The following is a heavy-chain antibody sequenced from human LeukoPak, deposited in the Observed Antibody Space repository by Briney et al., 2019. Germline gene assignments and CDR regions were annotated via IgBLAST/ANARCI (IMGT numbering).Heavy chain of an antibody. CDR2: TSAYNGNT. Sequence: GASVKVSCKASGYTFTSYGINWVRQAPGQGLEWMGWTSAYNGNTNYAQKLQGRVTMTTDTSTSTAYMELRSLRSDDTAVYYCAREAVTACFDYWGQGTLVTVSS. V-gene: IGHV1-18*01. J-gene: IGHJ4*02. D-gene: IGHD4-17*01. CDR1: GYTFTSYG. CDR3: AREAVTACFDY.